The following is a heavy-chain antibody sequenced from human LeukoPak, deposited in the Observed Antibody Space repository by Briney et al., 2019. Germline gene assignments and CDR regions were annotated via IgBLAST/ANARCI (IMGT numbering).Heavy chain of an antibody. CDR1: GFTFSSYA. CDR2: ISGSGGST. Sequence: GGSLRLSCAASGFTFSSYAKSWVRQAPGKGLEWVSAISGSGGSTYYADSVKGRFTISRDNSKNTLYLQMNSLRAEDTAVYYCAKAPTINYYGAAFDIWGQGTMVTVSS. V-gene: IGHV3-23*01. J-gene: IGHJ3*02. CDR3: AKAPTINYYGAAFDI. D-gene: IGHD3-10*01.